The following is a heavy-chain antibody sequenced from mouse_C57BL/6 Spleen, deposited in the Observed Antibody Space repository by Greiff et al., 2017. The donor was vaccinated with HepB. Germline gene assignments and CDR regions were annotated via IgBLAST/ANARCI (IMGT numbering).Heavy chain of an antibody. J-gene: IGHJ1*03. V-gene: IGHV1-80*01. CDR2: IYPGDGDT. CDR1: GYAFSSYW. CDR3: ARGLGTTVVATDWYFDV. Sequence: VQLQQSGAELVKPGASVKISCKASGYAFSSYWMNWVKQRPGKGLEWIGQIYPGDGDTNYNGKFKGKATLTADKSSSTAYMQLSSLTSEDSAVYFCARGLGTTVVATDWYFDVWGTGTTVTVSS. D-gene: IGHD1-1*01.